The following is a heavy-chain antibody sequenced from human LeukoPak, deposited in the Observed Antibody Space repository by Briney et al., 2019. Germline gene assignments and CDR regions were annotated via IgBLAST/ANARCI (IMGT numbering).Heavy chain of an antibody. J-gene: IGHJ4*02. D-gene: IGHD6-19*01. V-gene: IGHV3-21*01. CDR2: ISSSSSYI. CDR3: ARAGVAGINFDY. Sequence: PGGSLRLSCAASGFTFSSYSMNWVRQAPGKGLEGVSSISSSSSYIYYADSVKGRFTISRDNAKNSLYLQMNSLRAEDTAVYYCARAGVAGINFDYWGQGTLVTVSS. CDR1: GFTFSSYS.